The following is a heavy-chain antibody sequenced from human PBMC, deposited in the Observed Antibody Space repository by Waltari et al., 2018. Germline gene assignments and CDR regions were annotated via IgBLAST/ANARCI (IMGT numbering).Heavy chain of an antibody. V-gene: IGHV1-69*04. D-gene: IGHD1-26*01. Sequence: QVQLVQSGAEVKKPGSSLKVSCKGSEGSCSSYGLNWVRQAHGPGLEGMGRIILIVGRTDYQQKFQCRVTITVDKSTSTVYMELSSLTSDDTAVYYCARGGTAATTHFDYWGQGTLVTVSS. J-gene: IGHJ4*02. CDR3: ARGGTAATTHFDY. CDR1: EGSCSSYG. CDR2: IILIVGRT.